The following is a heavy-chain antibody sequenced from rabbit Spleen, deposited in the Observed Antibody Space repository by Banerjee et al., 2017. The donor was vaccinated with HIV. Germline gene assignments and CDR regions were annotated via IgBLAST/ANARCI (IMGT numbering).Heavy chain of an antibody. J-gene: IGHJ4*01. CDR3: ARDLDGVIGWNFGW. CDR1: GFSFGRNYD. D-gene: IGHD1-1*01. CDR2: INTGSTGST. Sequence: LVESGGGLVQPGASLTLTCTASGFSFGRNYDMCWVRQAPGKGLEWIGYINTGSTGSTYYASWAKGRFTVSKTSSTTVTLQMTSLTAADTATYFCARDLDGVIGWNFGWWGPGTLVTVS. V-gene: IGHV1S40*01.